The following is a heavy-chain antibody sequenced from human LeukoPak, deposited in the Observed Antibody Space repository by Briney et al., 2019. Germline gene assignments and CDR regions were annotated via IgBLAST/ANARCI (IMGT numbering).Heavy chain of an antibody. CDR1: GFTFSSYA. CDR2: ISVSGGST. D-gene: IGHD3-16*01. Sequence: GGSLRLSCAASGFTFSSYAMSWVRQAPGKGLEWVSGISVSGGSTYYAESVKGRFTISRDNSKNTLYLQMNSLRAEDTAVYYCANGGYDYNYGMDVWGQGTTVTVSS. J-gene: IGHJ6*02. V-gene: IGHV3-23*01. CDR3: ANGGYDYNYGMDV.